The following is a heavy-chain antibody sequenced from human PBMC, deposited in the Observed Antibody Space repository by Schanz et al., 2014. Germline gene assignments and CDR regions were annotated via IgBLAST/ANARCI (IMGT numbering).Heavy chain of an antibody. CDR2: ISAYTNNT. CDR1: RYTFNIYG. D-gene: IGHD6-19*01. Sequence: GPEVKEPGASVKVSCEASRYTFNIYGLNWVRQAPGQGLEWMGWISAYTNNTNYAQKVQGRVTMTTDTSTGTAYMELRSLRSDDTAVYYCARGGYSSGWYDRDIAHFDYWGQGTLVTVSS. J-gene: IGHJ4*02. V-gene: IGHV1-18*01. CDR3: ARGGYSSGWYDRDIAHFDY.